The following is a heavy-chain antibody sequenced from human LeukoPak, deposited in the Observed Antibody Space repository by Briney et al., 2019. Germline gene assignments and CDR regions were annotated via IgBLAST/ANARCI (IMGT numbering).Heavy chain of an antibody. CDR2: IYYSGST. D-gene: IGHD2/OR15-2a*01. Sequence: SETLSLTCTVSGGSISSYYWSWIRQPPGKGLEWIGYIYYSGSTNYNPSLKSRVTISVDTSKIQFSLKLSSVTAADTAVYYCARHLPAIAFFDYWGQGTLVTVSS. CDR3: ARHLPAIAFFDY. CDR1: GGSISSYY. J-gene: IGHJ4*02. V-gene: IGHV4-59*08.